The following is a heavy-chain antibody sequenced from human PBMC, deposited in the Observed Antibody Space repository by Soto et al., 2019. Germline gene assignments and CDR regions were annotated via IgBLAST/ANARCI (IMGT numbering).Heavy chain of an antibody. Sequence: GSLRLSCAASGFTFSSYAMSWVRQAPGKGLEWVSAISGSGGSTYYADSVKGRFTISRDNSKNTLYLQMNSLRAEDTAVYYCAKDLVVVVVAASPRVPDYWGQGTLVTVSS. D-gene: IGHD2-15*01. J-gene: IGHJ4*02. CDR2: ISGSGGST. CDR1: GFTFSSYA. V-gene: IGHV3-23*01. CDR3: AKDLVVVVVAASPRVPDY.